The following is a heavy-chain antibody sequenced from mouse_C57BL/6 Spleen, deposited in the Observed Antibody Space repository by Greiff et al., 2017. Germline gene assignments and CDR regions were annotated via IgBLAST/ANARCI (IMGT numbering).Heavy chain of an antibody. V-gene: IGHV1-64*01. CDR1: GYTFTSYW. J-gene: IGHJ3*01. CDR2: IHPNSGST. Sequence: QVQLQQPGAELVKPGASVKLSCKASGYTFTSYWMHWVKQRPGQGLEWIGMIHPNSGSTNYNEKFKSKATLTVDKSSSTAYMQLSSLTSEDSAVYYCARFCNTSGFSYWGQGTLVTVSA. D-gene: IGHD6-1*01. CDR3: ARFCNTSGFSY.